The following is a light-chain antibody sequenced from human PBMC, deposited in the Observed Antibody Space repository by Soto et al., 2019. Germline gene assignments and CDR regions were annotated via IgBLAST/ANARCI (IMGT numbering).Light chain of an antibody. J-gene: IGKJ1*01. CDR3: QQSYTTSWT. CDR2: TVS. CDR1: QTISNY. Sequence: LSASVGDRVTITCRANQTISNYLNWYQQKPGKAPKLLVYTVSNLHSGVPSRFSGGASGTDFTLTISSLQPEDCATYYCQQSYTTSWTFGQGTKVDIK. V-gene: IGKV1-39*01.